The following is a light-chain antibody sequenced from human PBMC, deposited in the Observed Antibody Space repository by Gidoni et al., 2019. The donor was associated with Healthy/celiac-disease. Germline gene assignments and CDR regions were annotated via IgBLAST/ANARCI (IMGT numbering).Light chain of an antibody. CDR2: GNS. J-gene: IGLJ2*01. V-gene: IGLV1-40*01. Sequence: QSVLTQPPSLSGAPGQRVTISCTGSSSNIGAGYDVHWYQQLPGTAPKLLIYGNSNRPSGVPDRFSGSKSGTSASLAITGLQAEDEADYYCQSYDSSLSAVVFGGGTKLTVL. CDR3: QSYDSSLSAVV. CDR1: SSNIGAGYD.